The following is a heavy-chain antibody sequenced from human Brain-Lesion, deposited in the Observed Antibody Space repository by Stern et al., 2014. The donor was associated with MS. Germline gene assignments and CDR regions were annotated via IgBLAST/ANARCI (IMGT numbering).Heavy chain of an antibody. J-gene: IGHJ6*02. D-gene: IGHD3-3*01. Sequence: EVQLEESGGGLVQPGGSLTISCTAAGFTFGNYWMTWVRQAPGKGLEWVANITEDGTEKNYVDSVKGRFTISRDNARNSLYLQRNSLRVEDTALYYCARVYNTIYGIVTQRGSGMDVWGQGTTVIVSS. CDR1: GFTFGNYW. CDR3: ARVYNTIYGIVTQRGSGMDV. CDR2: ITEDGTEK. V-gene: IGHV3-7*01.